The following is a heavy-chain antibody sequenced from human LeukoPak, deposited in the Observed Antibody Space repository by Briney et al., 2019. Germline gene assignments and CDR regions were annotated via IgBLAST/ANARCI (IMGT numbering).Heavy chain of an antibody. CDR3: ARLPGFLEWAFDY. Sequence: GESLQISYQGSGSSFTTYWIGWVRPMPGKGLGWMGIIYPGGSDTRYSPSFQGQVTISADKSISTAYLQWISLKASDTAMYYCARLPGFLEWAFDYWGQGTLVTVSS. CDR2: IYPGGSDT. V-gene: IGHV5-51*01. J-gene: IGHJ4*02. D-gene: IGHD3-3*01. CDR1: GSSFTTYW.